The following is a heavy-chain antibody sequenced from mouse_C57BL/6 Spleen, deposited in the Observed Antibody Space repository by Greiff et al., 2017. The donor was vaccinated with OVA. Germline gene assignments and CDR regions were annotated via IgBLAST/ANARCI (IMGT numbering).Heavy chain of an antibody. V-gene: IGHV5-16*01. Sequence: EVMLVESEGGLVQPGSSMKLSCTASGFTFSDYYMAWVRQVPEKGLEWVANINYDGSSTYYLDSLKSRFIISRDNAKNILYLQMSSLKSEDTATYYCARDRGYGLDYWGQGTTLTVSS. CDR1: GFTFSDYY. CDR3: ARDRGYGLDY. D-gene: IGHD1-2*01. CDR2: INYDGSST. J-gene: IGHJ2*01.